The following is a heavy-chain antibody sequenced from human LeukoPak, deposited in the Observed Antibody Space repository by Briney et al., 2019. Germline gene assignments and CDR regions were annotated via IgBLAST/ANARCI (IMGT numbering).Heavy chain of an antibody. D-gene: IGHD3-22*01. Sequence: GGSLRLSCAASGLPFSSSWYHWVRPSPGKGPLWVSRINSDGSSTSYADSVKDRFSISSDNANNTLYQQMNSLRAEDPAVYYCARVEESTGYHQTDAFDIWGQGTMVTVSS. J-gene: IGHJ3*02. V-gene: IGHV3-74*01. CDR1: GLPFSSSW. CDR2: INSDGSST. CDR3: ARVEESTGYHQTDAFDI.